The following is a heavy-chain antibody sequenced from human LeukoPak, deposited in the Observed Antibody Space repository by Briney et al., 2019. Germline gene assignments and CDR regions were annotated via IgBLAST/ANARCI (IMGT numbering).Heavy chain of an antibody. J-gene: IGHJ4*02. Sequence: SGGSLRLSCEASGFRFSNYWMHWVRQPPGQGLVWVSRIDTDGNTTHYADSVKGRFTVSRDNAKNTLYLQMKGLRVEDTAVYYCSRSGYRWGQGTLVIVSS. D-gene: IGHD2-2*01. CDR2: IDTDGNTT. V-gene: IGHV3-74*01. CDR3: SRSGYR. CDR1: GFRFSNYW.